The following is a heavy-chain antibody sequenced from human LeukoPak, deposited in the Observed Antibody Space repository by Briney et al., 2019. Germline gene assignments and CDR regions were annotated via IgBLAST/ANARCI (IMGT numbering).Heavy chain of an antibody. V-gene: IGHV3-33*01. CDR1: GFTFSSYG. Sequence: GRSLRLSCAASGFTFSSYGMHWVRQAPGKGLEWVAVIWYDGSNKYYADSVKGRFTISRDNSKNTLYLQMNSLRAEDTAVYYCAREVWRFPGKGEAWFDPWGQGTLVTVSS. CDR2: IWYDGSNK. D-gene: IGHD3-16*01. J-gene: IGHJ5*02. CDR3: AREVWRFPGKGEAWFDP.